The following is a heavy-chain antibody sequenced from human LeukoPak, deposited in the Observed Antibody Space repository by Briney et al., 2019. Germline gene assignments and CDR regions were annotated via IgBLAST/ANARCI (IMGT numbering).Heavy chain of an antibody. D-gene: IGHD3-22*01. CDR1: GGSYSGYY. CDR3: ARLGFDSRGTNWFDP. CDR2: INHSGST. J-gene: IGHJ5*02. V-gene: IGHV4-34*01. Sequence: PSETLSLTCAVYGGSYSGYYWSWIRQPPGKGLEWIGEINHSGSTNYNPSLKSRVTISVDTSKNQFSLKVTSVTAADTAMYYCARLGFDSRGTNWFDPWGQGTLVTVSS.